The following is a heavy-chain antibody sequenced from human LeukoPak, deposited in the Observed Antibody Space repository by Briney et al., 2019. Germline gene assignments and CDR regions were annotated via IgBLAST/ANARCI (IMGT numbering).Heavy chain of an antibody. CDR2: ISYDGSNK. CDR3: AKLPSNDGGYYPLDV. CDR1: GFTFSSYG. D-gene: IGHD3-22*01. J-gene: IGHJ6*02. Sequence: GGSLRLSCAASGFTFSSYGMHWVRQAPGKGLEWVAVISYDGSNKYYADSVKGRFTISRDNSKNTLYLQMNSLRAEDTAMYYCAKLPSNDGGYYPLDVWGQGTTVTVSS. V-gene: IGHV3-30*18.